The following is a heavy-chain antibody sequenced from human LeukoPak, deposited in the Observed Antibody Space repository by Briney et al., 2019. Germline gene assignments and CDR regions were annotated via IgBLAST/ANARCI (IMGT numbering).Heavy chain of an antibody. D-gene: IGHD1-26*01. V-gene: IGHV4-59*01. Sequence: PSETLSLTCTVSGGSISSYYWSWIRQPPGKELEWIGYIYYSGSTNYNPSLKSRVTISVDTSKNQFSLKLSSVTAADTAVYYCARVKRPYYYFDYWGQGTLVTVSS. J-gene: IGHJ4*02. CDR3: ARVKRPYYYFDY. CDR2: IYYSGST. CDR1: GGSISSYY.